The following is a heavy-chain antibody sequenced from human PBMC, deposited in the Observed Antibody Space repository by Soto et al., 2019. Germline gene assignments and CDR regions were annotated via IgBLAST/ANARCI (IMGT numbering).Heavy chain of an antibody. CDR1: GGTFSSYA. CDR2: IIPIFGTA. J-gene: IGHJ6*02. Sequence: SVKVSCKASGGTFSSYAISWVRQAPGQGLEWMGGIIPIFGTANYAQKFQGRVTITADESTSTAYMELSSLRSEDTAVYYCARSVTTYSSSSGGEDSYGMDVWGQGTTVTVSS. V-gene: IGHV1-69*13. CDR3: ARSVTTYSSSSGGEDSYGMDV. D-gene: IGHD6-6*01.